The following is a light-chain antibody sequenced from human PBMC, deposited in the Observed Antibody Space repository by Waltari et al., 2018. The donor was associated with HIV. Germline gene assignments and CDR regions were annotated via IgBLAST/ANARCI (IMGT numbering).Light chain of an antibody. CDR3: QQRSNWPPLT. J-gene: IGKJ4*01. Sequence: EIVLTQSPATLSLSPGERATLPCRASQSVSNYLAWYQQKPGQPPSLLIYDTSNRATGIPARFSGSGSGTDFTLTISSLEPEDSAVYYCQQRSNWPPLTFGGGTKVEI. CDR1: QSVSNY. V-gene: IGKV3-11*01. CDR2: DTS.